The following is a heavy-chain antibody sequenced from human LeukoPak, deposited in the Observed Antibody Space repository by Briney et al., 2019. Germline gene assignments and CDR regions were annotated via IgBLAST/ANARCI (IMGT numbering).Heavy chain of an antibody. D-gene: IGHD2-21*02. V-gene: IGHV3-13*01. CDR2: ISAARDT. CDR1: GFTFSSYD. Sequence: GGSLRLSCAASGFTFSSYDMHWVRQATGKGLEWVSAISAARDTYYLDSVKGRFTISRENAKNSLYLQMNSLRAGDTAVYYCVALGDRIYWGQGTLVTVSS. J-gene: IGHJ4*02. CDR3: VALGDRIY.